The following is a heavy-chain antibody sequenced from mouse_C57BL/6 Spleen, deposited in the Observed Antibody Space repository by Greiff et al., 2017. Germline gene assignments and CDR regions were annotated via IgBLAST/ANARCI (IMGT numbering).Heavy chain of an antibody. Sequence: EVKLVESGGGLVQPGESLKLSCESNEYEFPSHDMSWVRKTPEKRLELVAAINSDGGSTYYPDTLERGFIISRDNTKKTLYMQMSSLRSEDTALYYCARHGGLRRPFAYWGQGTLVTVSA. V-gene: IGHV5-2*01. D-gene: IGHD2-2*01. CDR2: INSDGGST. CDR3: ARHGGLRRPFAY. CDR1: EYEFPSHD. J-gene: IGHJ3*01.